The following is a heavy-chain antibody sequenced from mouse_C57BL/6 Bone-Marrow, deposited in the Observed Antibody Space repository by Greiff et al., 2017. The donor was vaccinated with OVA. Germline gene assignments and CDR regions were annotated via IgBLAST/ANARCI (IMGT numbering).Heavy chain of an antibody. J-gene: IGHJ2*01. CDR2: ILPGSGST. Sequence: ESGAELMKPGASVKLSCKATGYTFTGYWIEWVKQRPGHGLEWIGEILPGSGSTNYNEKFKGKATFTADTSSNTAYMQLSSLTTEDSAIYYCARCPYYYGSSFYYFDYWGQGTTLTVSS. CDR3: ARCPYYYGSSFYYFDY. D-gene: IGHD1-1*01. CDR1: GYTFTGYW. V-gene: IGHV1-9*01.